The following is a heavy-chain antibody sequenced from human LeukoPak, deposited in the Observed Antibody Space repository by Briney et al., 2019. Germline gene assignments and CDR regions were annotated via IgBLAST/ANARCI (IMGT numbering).Heavy chain of an antibody. D-gene: IGHD5-18*01. V-gene: IGHV4-39*02. CDR3: EREEAGSYAFAY. Sequence: PSQTLSLTCTVSGGSISSSSYYWGWIRQPPGKGLEWIGSIYYSGSTYYNPSLKSRVTISVDTSKNQFSLKLGSVTAADTAVYYCEREEAGSYAFAYWGQGTLVTVSS. J-gene: IGHJ4*02. CDR1: GGSISSSSYY. CDR2: IYYSGST.